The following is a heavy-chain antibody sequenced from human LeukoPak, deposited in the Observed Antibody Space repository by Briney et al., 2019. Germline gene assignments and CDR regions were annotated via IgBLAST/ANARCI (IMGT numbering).Heavy chain of an antibody. CDR1: GGTFSSYA. J-gene: IGHJ4*02. CDR3: ARDYCSSTSCLFDY. CDR2: INPNSGDT. Sequence: EASVKVSCKASGGTFSSYAISWVRQAPGQGLERMGRINPNSGDTNYAQKFQGRVTMTRDTSISTAYMELSRLRSDDTAVYYCARDYCSSTSCLFDYWGQGTLVTVSS. D-gene: IGHD2-2*01. V-gene: IGHV1-2*06.